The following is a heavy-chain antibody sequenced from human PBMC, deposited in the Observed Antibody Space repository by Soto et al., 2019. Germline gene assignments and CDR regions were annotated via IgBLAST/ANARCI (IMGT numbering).Heavy chain of an antibody. CDR1: GFTFTSYA. D-gene: IGHD2-15*01. J-gene: IGHJ6*02. Sequence: EAQLLESGGGLVQPGGSLRLSCAASGFTFTSYAMSWVRQAPGKGLEWVSGVSGGGGATYYADSVKGRFTISRDNSKNTLYLQMNSLRAEDTAVYYCAKDSFICDGGSCYHYHYCYGMDVWGQGTTVTVSS. CDR3: AKDSFICDGGSCYHYHYCYGMDV. CDR2: VSGGGGAT. V-gene: IGHV3-23*01.